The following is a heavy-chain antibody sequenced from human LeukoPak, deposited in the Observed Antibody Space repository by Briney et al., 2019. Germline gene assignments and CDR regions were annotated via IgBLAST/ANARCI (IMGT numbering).Heavy chain of an antibody. V-gene: IGHV1-69*05. CDR3: VRDPMTTNYFDY. D-gene: IGHD4-17*01. Sequence: SVKASCKASGGTFSSDAINWVRQAPGQRLEWMGRIIPIFGTANYAQKFQGRVTITTDESTSTAYMELSSLRSEDTAVYYCVRDPMTTNYFDYWGQGTLVTVSS. CDR2: IIPIFGTA. CDR1: GGTFSSDA. J-gene: IGHJ4*02.